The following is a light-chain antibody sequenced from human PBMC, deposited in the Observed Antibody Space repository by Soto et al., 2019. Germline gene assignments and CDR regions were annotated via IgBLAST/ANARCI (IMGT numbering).Light chain of an antibody. J-gene: IGKJ4*01. Sequence: EIVMTQSPATLSVSPGERATLSCRASQTVSSRLAWFQQKPGQAPRLLMYGASTRATGVPARFSGSGSATEFTLTINSLQSEDFSAYYCQEYHQWPLTFGGGTELEIK. V-gene: IGKV3-15*01. CDR3: QEYHQWPLT. CDR1: QTVSSR. CDR2: GAS.